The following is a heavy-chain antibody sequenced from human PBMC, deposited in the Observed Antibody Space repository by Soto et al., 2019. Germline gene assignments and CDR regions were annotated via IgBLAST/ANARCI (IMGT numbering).Heavy chain of an antibody. Sequence: QLQLQESGSGLVKPSQTLSLTCAVSGGSISSGGYSWSWIRQPPGKGLEWTGYINHSGSTYYNPPLKRRVTISVDRSKNQCSLKLSSVTAADTAVYYCARGQVVAAQHWGQGTLVTVSS. J-gene: IGHJ4*02. CDR2: INHSGST. CDR3: ARGQVVAAQH. D-gene: IGHD2-15*01. CDR1: GGSISSGGYS. V-gene: IGHV4-30-2*01.